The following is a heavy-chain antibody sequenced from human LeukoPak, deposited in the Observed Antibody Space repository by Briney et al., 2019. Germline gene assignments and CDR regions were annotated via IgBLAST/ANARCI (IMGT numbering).Heavy chain of an antibody. J-gene: IGHJ4*02. V-gene: IGHV3-30*18. CDR2: ISYDGSNK. D-gene: IGHD3-22*01. Sequence: PGGSLRLSCAASGFTVSSNYMSWVRQAPGKGLEWVAVISYDGSNKYYADSVKGRFTISRDNSKNTLYLQMNSLRAEDTAVYYCAKDLKQGGYLAHWGQGTLVTVSS. CDR1: GFTVSSNY. CDR3: AKDLKQGGYLAH.